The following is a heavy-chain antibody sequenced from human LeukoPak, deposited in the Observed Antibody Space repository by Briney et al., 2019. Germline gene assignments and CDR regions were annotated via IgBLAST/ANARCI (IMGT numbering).Heavy chain of an antibody. V-gene: IGHV4-39*07. J-gene: IGHJ4*02. CDR1: GGSISSTSYY. CDR2: IYYSGST. D-gene: IGHD4-17*01. Sequence: PSETLSLTCTVSGGSISSTSYYWGWIRQPPGKGLEWIGSIYYSGSTYYNPSLRSRVTISVDTSKNQFSLKLSSVTAADTAVYYCARAHKYGDYLGYWGQGTLVTVSS. CDR3: ARAHKYGDYLGY.